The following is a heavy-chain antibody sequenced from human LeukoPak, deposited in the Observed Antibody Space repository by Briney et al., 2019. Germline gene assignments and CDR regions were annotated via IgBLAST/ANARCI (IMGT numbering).Heavy chain of an antibody. CDR2: ISGGGRTT. CDR3: AKNVVVKRYIDF. Sequence: GGSLRLSCAASVFTFSNHAMSWVRQAPGKGLQWGAGISGGGRTTEYEDFVKGRFTISRDNSKNTLSLQMNSLPVEDTAIYFCAKNVVVKRYIDFWGQGTLVTVSS. V-gene: IGHV3-23*01. D-gene: IGHD2-15*01. J-gene: IGHJ4*02. CDR1: VFTFSNHA.